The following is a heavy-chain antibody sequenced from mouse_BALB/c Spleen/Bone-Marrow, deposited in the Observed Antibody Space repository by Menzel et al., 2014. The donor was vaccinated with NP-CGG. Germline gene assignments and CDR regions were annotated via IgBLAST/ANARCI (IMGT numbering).Heavy chain of an antibody. J-gene: IGHJ3*01. Sequence: SGGGLVQPGGSLKLSCAASGFDLSRYWMSWVRQAPGKGLEWIGEINPDSNTIDYTPSLKDKFIMSRDNAKNTLYLRMSKVRSEDTALYYCARPPIRGVAYWGQGTLVTVSA. CDR2: INPDSNTI. D-gene: IGHD1-1*01. CDR3: ARPPIRGVAY. V-gene: IGHV4-1*02. CDR1: GFDLSRYW.